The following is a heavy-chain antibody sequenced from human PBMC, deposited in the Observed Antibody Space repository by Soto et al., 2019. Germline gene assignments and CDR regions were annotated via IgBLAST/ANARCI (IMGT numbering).Heavy chain of an antibody. J-gene: IGHJ6*02. Sequence: PGGSLRLSCAASGFTFSSYGMHWVRQAPGKGLEWVAVIWYDGSNKYYADSVKGRFTISRDNSKNTLYLQMNSLRAEDTAVYYCARQLGGSGSYYLGYYYYGMDVWGQGTTVTVSS. CDR1: GFTFSSYG. V-gene: IGHV3-33*01. CDR2: IWYDGSNK. CDR3: ARQLGGSGSYYLGYYYYGMDV. D-gene: IGHD3-10*01.